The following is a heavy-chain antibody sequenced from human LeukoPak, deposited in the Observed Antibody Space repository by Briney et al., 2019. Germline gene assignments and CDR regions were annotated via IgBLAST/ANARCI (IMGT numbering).Heavy chain of an antibody. CDR3: ARPGSASGYWVQ. Sequence: GGSLRLSCEAFGFSVTNNYLSWVRQPPGKGLEWVSVIHSGGRTKYAASVRDRFTISRDPAKNTEYLQMNSLRVDDTAAYYCARPGSASGYWVQWGQGTLVTVSS. CDR1: GFSVTNNY. J-gene: IGHJ4*02. CDR2: IHSGGRT. V-gene: IGHV3-66*01. D-gene: IGHD3-3*01.